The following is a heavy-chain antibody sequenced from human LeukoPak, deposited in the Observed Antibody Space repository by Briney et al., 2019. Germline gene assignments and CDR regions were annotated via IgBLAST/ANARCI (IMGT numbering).Heavy chain of an antibody. CDR2: ISSSSSYI. V-gene: IGHV3-21*01. D-gene: IGHD5-24*01. J-gene: IGHJ4*02. CDR1: GFTFRSYA. CDR3: ARGGRSDGYNSKPDYFDY. Sequence: WGSLRLSCVASGFTFRSYAMSWVRQAPGKGLEWVSSISSSSSYIYYADSVKGRFTISGDNAKNSLYLQMNSLRAEDTAVYYCARGGRSDGYNSKPDYFDYWGQGTLVTVSS.